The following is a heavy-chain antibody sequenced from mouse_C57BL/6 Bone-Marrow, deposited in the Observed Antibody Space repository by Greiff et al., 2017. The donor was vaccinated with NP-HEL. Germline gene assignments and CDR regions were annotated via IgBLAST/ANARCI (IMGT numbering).Heavy chain of an antibody. CDR2: INHDGSST. D-gene: IGHD1-1*01. V-gene: IGHV5-16*01. Sequence: EVKVVESEGGLVQPGSSMKLSCTASGFTFSDYYMAWVRQVPEKGLEWVANINHDGSSTYYLDSLKSRFIISKDNAKNILYLQRSSLKSEDTATYYWARDPYGSSPYYFDYWGQGTTLTVSS. CDR3: ARDPYGSSPYYFDY. J-gene: IGHJ2*01. CDR1: GFTFSDYY.